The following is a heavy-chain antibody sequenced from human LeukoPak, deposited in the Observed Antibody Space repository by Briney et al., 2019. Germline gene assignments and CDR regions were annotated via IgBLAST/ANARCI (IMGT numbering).Heavy chain of an antibody. CDR3: ARRAYWNGEVGATYYYYGMDV. V-gene: IGHV4-4*02. CDR2: IYHSGST. D-gene: IGHD1-26*01. J-gene: IGHJ6*02. CDR1: GGSISSSNW. Sequence: SETLSLTCAVSGGSISSSNWWSWVRQPPGKGLEWIGEIYHSGSTNYNPSLKSRVTISVDKSKNQFSQKLSSVTAADTAVYYCARRAYWNGEVGATYYYYGMDVWGQGTTVTVSS.